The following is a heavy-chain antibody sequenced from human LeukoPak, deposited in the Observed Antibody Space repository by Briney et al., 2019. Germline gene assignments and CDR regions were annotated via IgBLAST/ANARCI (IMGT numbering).Heavy chain of an antibody. D-gene: IGHD3-22*01. CDR3: ATSADSSGND. CDR2: ISDNGGRT. CDR1: GFTFSGYA. V-gene: IGHV3-23*01. J-gene: IGHJ4*02. Sequence: GGSLRLSCAASGFTFSGYAMSWVRQAPGKGLEWVSTISDNGGRTYYADSVKGRFTISRDNSKNTLFLQMNTLRAEDTAVYYCATSADSSGNDWGQGTLVTVSS.